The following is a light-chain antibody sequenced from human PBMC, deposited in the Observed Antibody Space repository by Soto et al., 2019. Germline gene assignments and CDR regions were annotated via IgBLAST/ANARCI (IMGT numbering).Light chain of an antibody. CDR2: GAS. Sequence: EIVLTQSPGTVSLSPGERATLSCRASQSVSSSYLAWYQQKPGQAPRLLIYGASSRASGVPDRFSGSGSGTDFTLTFSRLEPEDFAVYYCQQYGSSAWTFGQGTKVEI. V-gene: IGKV3-20*01. J-gene: IGKJ1*01. CDR3: QQYGSSAWT. CDR1: QSVSSSY.